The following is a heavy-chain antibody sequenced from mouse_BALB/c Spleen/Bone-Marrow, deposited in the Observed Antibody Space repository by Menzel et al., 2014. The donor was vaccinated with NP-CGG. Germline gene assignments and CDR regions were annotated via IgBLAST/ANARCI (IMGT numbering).Heavy chain of an antibody. V-gene: IGHV1S81*02. CDR1: GYTFTSYW. J-gene: IGHJ2*01. CDR3: XXXXXXXXXXXXDY. CDR2: INPSNXXT. Sequence: VQLQQSGAELVRPGVSVKLSCKASGYTFTSYWMHWIKQRXEQXXEXIGEINPSNXXTNYNEKFKSKATLTVDKSSSTAYMQLXSLTSXDSAVYXXXXXXXXXXXXXXDYXGXGTTLTVSS.